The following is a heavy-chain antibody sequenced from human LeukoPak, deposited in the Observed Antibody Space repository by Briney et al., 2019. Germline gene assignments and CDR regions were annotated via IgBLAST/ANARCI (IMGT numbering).Heavy chain of an antibody. J-gene: IGHJ4*02. CDR3: AKDWGEYFDYVWGSFTSFDS. CDR2: ISGSGHRT. CDR1: GFTFISYS. Sequence: PGGSLRLSCAASGFTFISYSMNWVRQAPGKGLEWVSGISGSGHRTYYADSVKGRFTISRDNSKSTLYLQMNSLRAEDTAVYYCAKDWGEYFDYVWGSFTSFDSWGQGTLVTVSS. D-gene: IGHD3-16*01. V-gene: IGHV3-23*01.